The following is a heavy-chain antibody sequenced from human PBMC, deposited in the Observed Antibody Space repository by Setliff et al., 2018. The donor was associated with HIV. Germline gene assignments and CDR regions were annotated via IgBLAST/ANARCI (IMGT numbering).Heavy chain of an antibody. V-gene: IGHV4-39*01. D-gene: IGHD3-3*01. Sequence: SETLSLPCTVSGGSINSGSYYWGWVRQPPGKGLDWLGSVYCSGTAYYNPSLKSRLTMSVDTSKNQFYLKLTSVTAADTAAYYCARLGLWTGYRTNWFDPWGQGTLGTVSS. CDR3: ARLGLWTGYRTNWFDP. CDR2: VYCSGTA. CDR1: GGSINSGSYY. J-gene: IGHJ5*02.